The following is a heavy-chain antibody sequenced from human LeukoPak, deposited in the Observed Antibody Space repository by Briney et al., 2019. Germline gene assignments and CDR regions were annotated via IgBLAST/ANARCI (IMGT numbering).Heavy chain of an antibody. CDR1: GFPFSSYW. V-gene: IGHV3-7*03. D-gene: IGHD3-16*01. J-gene: IGHJ6*02. CDR3: ARAIYVSLDYYYGMDV. CDR2: IKQDGSKK. Sequence: GGSLRLSCVASGFPFSSYWMTWVRQAPGKGLEWVANIKQDGSKKSYVDSVKGRFTISRDNSKSTLYLQMNSLRAEDTAVYYCARAIYVSLDYYYGMDVWGQGTTVTVSS.